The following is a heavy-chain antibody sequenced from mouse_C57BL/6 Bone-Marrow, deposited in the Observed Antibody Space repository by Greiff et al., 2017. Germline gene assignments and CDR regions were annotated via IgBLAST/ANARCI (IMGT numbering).Heavy chain of an antibody. V-gene: IGHV1-82*01. CDR1: GYAFSSSW. Sequence: FQLQQSGPELVKPGASVKISCKASGYAFSSSWMNWVKQRPGKGLEWIGRIYPGDGATNYNGKFKGKVTMTADKSSSTAYMQVSSLTSEDSEVYFCARRGDYYGSSADWYFDVWGTGTTVTVSS. CDR2: IYPGDGAT. CDR3: ARRGDYYGSSADWYFDV. D-gene: IGHD1-1*01. J-gene: IGHJ1*03.